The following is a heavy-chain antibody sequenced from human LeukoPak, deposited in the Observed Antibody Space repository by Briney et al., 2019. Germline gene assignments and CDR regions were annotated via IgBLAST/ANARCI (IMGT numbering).Heavy chain of an antibody. CDR3: ARPLRGGPYYFDY. CDR1: GYTFTSYY. CDR2: INPSGGST. Sequence: ASVNVSWKASGYTFTSYYMHWVRQAPGQGLEWMGIINPSGGSTSYAQKFQGRVTMTRDTSTSTVYMELSSLRSEDTAVYYCARPLRGGPYYFDYWGQGTLVTVSS. V-gene: IGHV1-46*01. D-gene: IGHD3-10*01. J-gene: IGHJ4*02.